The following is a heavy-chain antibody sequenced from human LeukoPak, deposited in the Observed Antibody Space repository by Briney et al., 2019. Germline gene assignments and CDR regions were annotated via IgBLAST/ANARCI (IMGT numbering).Heavy chain of an antibody. CDR2: NYYSGSA. V-gene: IGHV4-59*01. CDR3: ARGDYGNSDY. CDR1: GGPISSFY. J-gene: IGHJ4*02. Sequence: SETLSLTCTVSGGPISSFYWSWIRQSPGKGLEWIGYNYYSGSANYNPSLKSRVTISVDASKNQFSLKLSSVTAADTAVYYCARGDYGNSDYWGQGILVTVSS. D-gene: IGHD4-11*01.